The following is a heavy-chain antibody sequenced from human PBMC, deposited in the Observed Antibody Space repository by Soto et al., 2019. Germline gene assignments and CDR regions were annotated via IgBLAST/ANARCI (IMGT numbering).Heavy chain of an antibody. CDR3: ARHSSSRDSAFPESMDV. Sequence: PGESLKISCKGSGYSFTSYWISWVRQMPGKGLEWIGRIDPSDSYTNYSPSFQGHVTISVDKAISTAYVQWSSLKASDTAMFYCARHSSSRDSAFPESMDVWGRGTTVTVSS. D-gene: IGHD5-18*01. CDR1: GYSFTSYW. J-gene: IGHJ6*02. CDR2: IDPSDSYT. V-gene: IGHV5-10-1*01.